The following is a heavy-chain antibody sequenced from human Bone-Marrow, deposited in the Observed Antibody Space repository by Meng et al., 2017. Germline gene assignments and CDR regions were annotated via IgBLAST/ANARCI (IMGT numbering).Heavy chain of an antibody. CDR1: GGTFLSYA. J-gene: IGHJ4*02. CDR2: IIPIFGTA. D-gene: IGHD5-24*01. CDR3: ASAADGYNSGGDY. Sequence: GQLGLWGVEVKKPVSSSQCPAKATGGTFLSYAISWVRQAPGQGLEWMGGIIPIFGTANYAQKFQGRATITADESTSTAYMELSILRSEDTAVYYCASAADGYNSGGDYWGQGTLVTVSS. V-gene: IGHV1-69*01.